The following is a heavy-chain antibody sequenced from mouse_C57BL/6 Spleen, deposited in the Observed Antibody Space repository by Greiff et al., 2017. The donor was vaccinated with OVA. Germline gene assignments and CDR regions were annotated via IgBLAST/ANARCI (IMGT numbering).Heavy chain of an antibody. CDR2: IHPNSGST. Sequence: VKLQQPGAELVKPGASVKLSCKASGYTFTSYWMHWVKQRPGQGLEWIGMIHPNSGSTNYNEKFKSKATLTVDKSSSTAYMQLSSLTSEDSAVYYCARRYYGSSPYYAMDYWGQGTSVTVSS. D-gene: IGHD1-1*01. CDR3: ARRYYGSSPYYAMDY. V-gene: IGHV1-64*01. CDR1: GYTFTSYW. J-gene: IGHJ4*01.